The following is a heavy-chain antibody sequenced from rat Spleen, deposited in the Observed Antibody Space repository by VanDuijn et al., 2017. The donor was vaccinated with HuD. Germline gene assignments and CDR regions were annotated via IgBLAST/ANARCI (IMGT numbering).Heavy chain of an antibody. CDR2: ISSGEST. J-gene: IGHJ2*01. V-gene: IGHV2-6*01. D-gene: IGHD1-11*01. CDR3: ASHTTEGAPFDY. Sequence: QVQLKESGPGLVQPSQTLSLTCTVSGFSLISYTVSWVRQPPVKGLEWIAAISSGESTYYNPALKSRLSISGDTSKSHVFLKMNSLQTEDTAMYFCASHTTEGAPFDYWGQGVMVTVSS. CDR1: GFSLISYT.